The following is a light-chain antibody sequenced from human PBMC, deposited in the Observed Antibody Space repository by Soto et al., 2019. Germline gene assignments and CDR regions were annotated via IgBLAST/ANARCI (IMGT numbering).Light chain of an antibody. V-gene: IGKV1-5*01. CDR1: QTISSW. CDR2: AAS. Sequence: DIHMTQSPSGLSASVLDIVTITCRASQTISSWLAWYHVKPGKAPKLLIYAASTLESGVPSRFSATVSGTEFSLTITSLQPEDFATYYCQQLFDSPITLGHATRLE. CDR3: QQLFDSPIT. J-gene: IGKJ5*01.